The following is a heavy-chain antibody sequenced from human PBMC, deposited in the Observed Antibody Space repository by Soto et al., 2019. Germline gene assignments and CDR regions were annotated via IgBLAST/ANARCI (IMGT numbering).Heavy chain of an antibody. D-gene: IGHD2-15*01. Sequence: EVQLVESGGGLVQPGGSLRLSCAASGFTFSSYSMNWVRQAPGKGLEWVSYISSSSSTIYYADSVKGRFTISRDNAKNSLYLKMSSLRDEDTAVYYCASVFGSSLVCSGGSCHRGECYYYYGMDVWGQGTTVTVSS. V-gene: IGHV3-48*02. CDR2: ISSSSSTI. CDR3: ASVFGSSLVCSGGSCHRGECYYYYGMDV. CDR1: GFTFSSYS. J-gene: IGHJ6*02.